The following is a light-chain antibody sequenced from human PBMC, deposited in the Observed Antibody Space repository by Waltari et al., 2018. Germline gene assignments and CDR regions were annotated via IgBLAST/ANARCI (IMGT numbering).Light chain of an antibody. CDR2: GAS. CDR1: QSVSSN. V-gene: IGKV3-15*01. CDR3: QQYNNWPLT. J-gene: IGKJ4*01. Sequence: EIVMTQSPATLSVSPGERATLSCRASQSVSSNLAWYQHKPGQAPRLLIYGASTRATGIPARFRGSGSGTEFTLTISSLQSEDFAVYYCQQYNNWPLTFGGGTKVEIK.